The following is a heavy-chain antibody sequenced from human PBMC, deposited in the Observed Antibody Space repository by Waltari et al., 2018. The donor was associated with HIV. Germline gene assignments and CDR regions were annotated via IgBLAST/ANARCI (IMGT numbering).Heavy chain of an antibody. CDR3: STYGDSEAFDI. V-gene: IGHV3-43D*03. D-gene: IGHD4-17*01. CDR2: ISWDGGST. Sequence: EVQLVESGGVMVQPGGSLRLSWAASGFTFDDYAMHWVRQAPGKGLEWVSLISWDGGSTYYADSVKGRFTISRDNSKNSLYLQMNSLRAEDTALYYCSTYGDSEAFDIWGQGTMVTVSS. J-gene: IGHJ3*02. CDR1: GFTFDDYA.